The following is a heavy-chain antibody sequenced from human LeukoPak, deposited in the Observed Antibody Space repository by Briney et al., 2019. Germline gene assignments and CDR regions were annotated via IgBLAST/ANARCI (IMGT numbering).Heavy chain of an antibody. J-gene: IGHJ4*02. CDR1: GFTFSSYS. CDR3: ARKRGGYCSSTSCFDY. CDR2: ISSSSSTI. V-gene: IGHV3-48*01. D-gene: IGHD2-2*01. Sequence: GGSLRLSCAASGFTFSSYSMNWVRQAPGKGLEWVSYISSSSSTIYYADSVKGRFTISRDNAKNSLYLQMNSLRAEDTAVYYCARKRGGYCSSTSCFDYWGQGTLVTVSS.